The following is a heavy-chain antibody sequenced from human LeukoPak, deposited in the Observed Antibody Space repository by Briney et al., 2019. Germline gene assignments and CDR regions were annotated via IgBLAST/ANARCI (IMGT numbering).Heavy chain of an antibody. Sequence: PSETLSPTCTVSGGSISSYYWSWIRQPPGKGLEWIGYIYYSGSTNYNPSLKSRVTISVDTSKNQFSLKLSSVTAADTAVYYCARAVWSPAASDYWGQGTLVTVSS. CDR2: IYYSGST. D-gene: IGHD2-2*01. CDR3: ARAVWSPAASDY. J-gene: IGHJ4*02. V-gene: IGHV4-59*01. CDR1: GGSISSYY.